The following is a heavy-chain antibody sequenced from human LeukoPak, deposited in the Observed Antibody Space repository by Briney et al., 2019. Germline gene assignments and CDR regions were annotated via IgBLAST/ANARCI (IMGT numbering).Heavy chain of an antibody. J-gene: IGHJ5*02. CDR3: ARDGKASAQPSPSYELVPPWFDP. D-gene: IGHD6-13*01. CDR2: IWYDGSNK. Sequence: GGSLRLSCAASGFTFSTYSMNWVRQAPGKGLEWVAVIWYDGSNKYYADSVKGRFTISRDNSKNTLYLQMNSLRAEDTAVYYCARDGKASAQPSPSYELVPPWFDPWGQGTLVTVSS. CDR1: GFTFSTYS. V-gene: IGHV3-33*08.